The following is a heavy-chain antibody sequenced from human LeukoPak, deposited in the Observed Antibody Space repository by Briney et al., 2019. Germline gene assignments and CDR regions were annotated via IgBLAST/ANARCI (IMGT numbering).Heavy chain of an antibody. V-gene: IGHV3-21*01. J-gene: IGHJ5*02. D-gene: IGHD5-12*01. CDR3: SRDRLGGLDL. CDR2: ISTMSNYI. Sequence: GGPLRLSCAASGFTFSSYSMNWGRQAPGKGLEWVSSISTMSNYIFYGDSVKGRFTISRDNAKNSVYLQMNSLRPEDTAVYYCSRDRLGGLDLWGQGTLVTVSS. CDR1: GFTFSSYS.